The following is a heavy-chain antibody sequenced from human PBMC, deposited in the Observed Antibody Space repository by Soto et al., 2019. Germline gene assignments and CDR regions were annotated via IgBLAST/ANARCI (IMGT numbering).Heavy chain of an antibody. V-gene: IGHV4-31*03. CDR3: ARGSQCGGQCYPGGFDY. Sequence: SETLSLTCTVSGGSISSGGYYWSWIRQHPGKGLEWIGYIYYSGSTYYNPSLKSRVTISVDTSKNQFSLKLSSVTAADTAVYYCARGSQCGGQCYPGGFDYWGQGSLVTVSS. D-gene: IGHD2-21*01. CDR2: IYYSGST. CDR1: GGSISSGGYY. J-gene: IGHJ4*02.